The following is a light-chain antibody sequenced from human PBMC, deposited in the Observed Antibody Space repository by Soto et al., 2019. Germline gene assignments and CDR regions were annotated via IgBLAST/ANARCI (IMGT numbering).Light chain of an antibody. CDR1: QGISSW. CDR2: GAS. V-gene: IGKV1-12*01. CDR3: QPANSFPLT. J-gene: IGKJ4*01. Sequence: IQMTQSPSSVSASVGDRVTTTCRASQGISSWYASYQQKPGKAPKLLIYGASGLQSGVPSRFSGCVSGTDFTLTITSLQPEDFATYYWQPANSFPLTFGGGT.